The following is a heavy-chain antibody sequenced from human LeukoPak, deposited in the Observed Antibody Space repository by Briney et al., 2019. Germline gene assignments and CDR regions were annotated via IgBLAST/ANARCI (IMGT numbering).Heavy chain of an antibody. CDR1: GSIFNKYA. D-gene: IGHD4-11*01. J-gene: IGHJ4*02. V-gene: IGHV3-64D*06. CDR3: VKDHEYSYDY. Sequence: PGGSLRLSCSASGSIFNKYAMHWVRQAPGKGLEFVSTISINGDNTYYAGSVKGRFTIFRDNSKNTLYLQMRSLRVEGTAVYYCVKDHEYSYDYWGRETLVTVSS. CDR2: ISINGDNT.